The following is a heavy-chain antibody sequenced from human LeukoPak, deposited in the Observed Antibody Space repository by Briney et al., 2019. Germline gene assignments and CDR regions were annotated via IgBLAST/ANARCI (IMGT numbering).Heavy chain of an antibody. Sequence: GGSLRLSCGASGFNFRDDWMHWVRQAPGKGLVWLSGIKVNGDDIGYADSVRGRFTISRDNDKNTLYLQMRSLRAGDTAVYYCVRDAPGTTPFDHWGQGTLVTVSS. J-gene: IGHJ4*02. D-gene: IGHD1-7*01. CDR1: GFNFRDDW. CDR3: VRDAPGTTPFDH. V-gene: IGHV3-74*01. CDR2: IKVNGDDI.